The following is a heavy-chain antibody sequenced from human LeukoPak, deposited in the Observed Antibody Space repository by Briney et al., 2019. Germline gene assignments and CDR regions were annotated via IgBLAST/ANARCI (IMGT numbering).Heavy chain of an antibody. V-gene: IGHV3-7*05. D-gene: IGHD2-2*01. Sequence: GVSLRLSCAASGFTFSSYWMSWVRQAPGKGLKGVANIKQDGSEKYYVDSVKGRFTISRDNAKNSLYLQMNSLRAEDTAVHYCARDQRYCSSSSCPWEPFDYWGQGTLVTVSS. CDR3: ARDQRYCSSSSCPWEPFDY. CDR2: IKQDGSEK. J-gene: IGHJ4*02. CDR1: GFTFSSYW.